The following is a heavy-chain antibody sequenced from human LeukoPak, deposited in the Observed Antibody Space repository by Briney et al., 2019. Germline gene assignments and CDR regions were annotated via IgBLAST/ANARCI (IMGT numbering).Heavy chain of an antibody. CDR2: IIPIFGTA. Sequence: GASVKVSCKASGGTFSSYAISWVRLAPGQGLEWMGGIIPIFGTANYAQKFQGRVTITADKSTSTAYMELSSLRSEDTAVYYCAREYPGTGSIGGPYYYGMDVWGKGTTVTVSS. D-gene: IGHD3/OR15-3a*01. V-gene: IGHV1-69*06. CDR1: GGTFSSYA. J-gene: IGHJ6*04. CDR3: AREYPGTGSIGGPYYYGMDV.